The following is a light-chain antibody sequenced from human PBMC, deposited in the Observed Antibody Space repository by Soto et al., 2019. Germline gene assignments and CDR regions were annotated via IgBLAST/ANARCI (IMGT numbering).Light chain of an antibody. CDR1: SSNIGAGYD. CDR3: QTYDSSLSGLFV. Sequence: QSVLTRPPSVSGAPGQRVTISCTGSSSNIGAGYDVHWYQQLPGTAPKLLIFGNGNRPSGVPDRFSGSKPDTSASLAITGLQAEDEADYYCQTYDSSLSGLFVFGTGTKVTVL. CDR2: GNG. V-gene: IGLV1-40*01. J-gene: IGLJ1*01.